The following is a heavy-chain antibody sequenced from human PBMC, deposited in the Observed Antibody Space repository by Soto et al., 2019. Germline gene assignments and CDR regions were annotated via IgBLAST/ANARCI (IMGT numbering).Heavy chain of an antibody. D-gene: IGHD6-19*01. V-gene: IGHV1-69*12. CDR2: IIPIFGTA. J-gene: IGHJ6*02. CDR3: ARCHLIAVAGPQFLGMDV. CDR1: GGTFSSYA. Sequence: QVQLVQSGAEVKKPGSSVKVSCKASGGTFSSYAISWVRQAPGQGLEWMGGIIPIFGTANYAQKFQGRVTITADESTSTAYMELSRLRSEDTAVYYCARCHLIAVAGPQFLGMDVWGQGTTVTVSS.